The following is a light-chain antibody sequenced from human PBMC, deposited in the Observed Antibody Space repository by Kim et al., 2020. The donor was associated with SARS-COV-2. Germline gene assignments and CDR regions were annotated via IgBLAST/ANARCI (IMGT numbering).Light chain of an antibody. J-gene: IGKJ5*01. CDR1: QSVTSD. CDR3: QQRHAWPVT. CDR2: DAS. V-gene: IGKV3-11*01. Sequence: DTVLTQSPGPLYLSPGERATLSCRASQSVTSDLAWYQQKSGQAPRLLIYDASNRATGVPARFSGSGSGTDFSLTISSLEPEDFAVYYCQQRHAWPVTFGQGTRLEI.